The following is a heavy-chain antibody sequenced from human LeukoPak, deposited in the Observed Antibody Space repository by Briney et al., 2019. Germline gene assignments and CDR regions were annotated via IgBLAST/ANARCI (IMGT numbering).Heavy chain of an antibody. CDR1: TFTFSDYW. D-gene: IGHD2-8*01. CDR2: INSDGSGT. CDR3: ARDLMVGSPFDS. Sequence: PGGSLRPSCAASTFTFSDYWMHWVRQAPGKGLVWVSRINSDGSGTRYADSVKGRFTISRDNAKNTLYLQMNSLTAEDTAVYYCARDLMVGSPFDSWGQGTLVTVSS. J-gene: IGHJ4*02. V-gene: IGHV3-74*01.